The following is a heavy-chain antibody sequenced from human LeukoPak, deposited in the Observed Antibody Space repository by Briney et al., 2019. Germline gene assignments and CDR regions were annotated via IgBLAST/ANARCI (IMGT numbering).Heavy chain of an antibody. D-gene: IGHD3-22*01. V-gene: IGHV3-9*01. CDR3: ARGKYDSSPFLQH. CDR1: GFTFDDYA. Sequence: PGGSLRLSCGASGFTFDDYAMHWVRQAPGKGLEWVSGINWNSLNIGYADSVKGRFTISRDNANNSLYLEMNSLRAEDTAVYYCARGKYDSSPFLQHWGQGTLVTVSS. CDR2: INWNSLNI. J-gene: IGHJ1*01.